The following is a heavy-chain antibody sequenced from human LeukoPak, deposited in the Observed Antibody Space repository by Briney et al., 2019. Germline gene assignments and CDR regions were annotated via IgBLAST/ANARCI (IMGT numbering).Heavy chain of an antibody. Sequence: GGSLTLSCGASGFTFSRNWMRGVRQAPGKGLEWVASINPDGGQKFSVDSVRGRFTISRDNTKSSLYVEMNSLGAEDTAVYYCAKLLGTVTTFDYWGQGTPVTVSS. V-gene: IGHV3-7*01. CDR3: AKLLGTVTTFDY. CDR1: GFTFSRNW. J-gene: IGHJ4*02. CDR2: INPDGGQK. D-gene: IGHD1-1*01.